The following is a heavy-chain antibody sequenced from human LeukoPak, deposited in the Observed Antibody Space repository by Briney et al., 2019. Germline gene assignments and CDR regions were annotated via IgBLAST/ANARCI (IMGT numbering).Heavy chain of an antibody. CDR2: IYYSGST. Sequence: SQTLSLTCTVSGGSISSSSDYWGWIRQPPGKGLEWIGSIYYSGSTYYNPSLKSRVTLSVDTSKNQFSLKLSSVTAADTAVYYCARTSCGGDCHTPYFDYWGQGTLVTVSS. CDR3: ARTSCGGDCHTPYFDY. CDR1: GGSISSSSDY. J-gene: IGHJ4*02. D-gene: IGHD2-21*02. V-gene: IGHV4-39*07.